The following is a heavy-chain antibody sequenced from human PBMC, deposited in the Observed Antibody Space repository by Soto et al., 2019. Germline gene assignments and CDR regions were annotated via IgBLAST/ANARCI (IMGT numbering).Heavy chain of an antibody. Sequence: EMQLLESGGGLVQPGGSLRLSCAVSGFTFSSYGMTWVRQAPGKGLEWISFSSATGSGTYYADSVKGRFTISRDNSKNTLYLQMTGLRADDTAVYYCAKDRRAGGNYGFYSDFGGQGALVIVSS. J-gene: IGHJ4*02. CDR3: AKDRRAGGNYGFYSDF. D-gene: IGHD1-7*01. CDR1: GFTFSSYG. CDR2: SSATGSGT. V-gene: IGHV3-23*01.